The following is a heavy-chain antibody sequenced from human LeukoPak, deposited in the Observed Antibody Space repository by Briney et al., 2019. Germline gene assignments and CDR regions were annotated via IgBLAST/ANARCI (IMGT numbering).Heavy chain of an antibody. D-gene: IGHD3-10*01. CDR3: ARIRGSGSYADY. J-gene: IGHJ4*02. V-gene: IGHV3-21*01. CDR2: ISSSSSYI. Sequence: GGSLRLSCAASGCTFSSYSMNWVRQAPGKGLEWVSSISSSSSYIYYADSVKGRFTISRDNAKNSLYLQMNSLRAEDTAVYYCARIRGSGSYADYWGQGTLVTVSS. CDR1: GCTFSSYS.